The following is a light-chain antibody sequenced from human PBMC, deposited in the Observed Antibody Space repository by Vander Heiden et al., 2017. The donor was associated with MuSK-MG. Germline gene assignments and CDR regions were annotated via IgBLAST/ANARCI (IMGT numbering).Light chain of an antibody. CDR3: QQYYDPLT. CDR1: QDISSY. Sequence: DIQMTQSPSSLSASVGDRVTITCQASQDISSYLNWYQQKPGKAPRLLIYDASHLQSGVPSKFSGSGSGTDFSLTISSLQPEDIGTYYCQQYYDPLTFGGGTKVELK. CDR2: DAS. J-gene: IGKJ4*01. V-gene: IGKV1-33*01.